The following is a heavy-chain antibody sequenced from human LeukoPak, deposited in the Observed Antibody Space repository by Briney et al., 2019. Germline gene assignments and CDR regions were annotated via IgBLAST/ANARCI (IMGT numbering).Heavy chain of an antibody. CDR2: IHRDDKT. J-gene: IGHJ4*02. V-gene: IGHV3-53*01. Sequence: GGSLRLSCAASGFTVSSSFIYWVRRAPGKGLEWVSFIHRDDKTYYADSVKGRFTISRDNSKNTLYLQMNSLRAEDTAVYYCARQLWFGELLVGDYWGQGTLVTVSS. CDR1: GFTVSSSF. D-gene: IGHD3-10*01. CDR3: ARQLWFGELLVGDY.